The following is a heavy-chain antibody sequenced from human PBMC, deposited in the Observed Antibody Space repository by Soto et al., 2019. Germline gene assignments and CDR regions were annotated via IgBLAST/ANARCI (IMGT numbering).Heavy chain of an antibody. CDR1: GIAFSNYG. D-gene: IGHD1-1*01. J-gene: IGHJ2*01. CDR2: ISHNGDLR. V-gene: IGHV3-64*07. CDR3: VRGPTVGQRYFDL. Sequence: DVQLVESGGGLVQPGGSLRLSCVTSGIAFSNYGMHWVRRAPGKGLEYVSAISHNGDLRFYADSVQARFIISRDNSKNTLYLQLGSLRADDTAVYFCVRGPTVGQRYFDLWGRGALVTVSS.